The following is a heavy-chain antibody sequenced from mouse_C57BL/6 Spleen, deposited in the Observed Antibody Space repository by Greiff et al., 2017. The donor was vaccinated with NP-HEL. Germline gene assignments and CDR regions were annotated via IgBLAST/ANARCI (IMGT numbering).Heavy chain of an antibody. CDR3: ARAYGYYYAMDY. J-gene: IGHJ4*01. D-gene: IGHD1-1*01. CDR2: ISDGGSYT. V-gene: IGHV5-4*03. Sequence: EVKVVESGGGLVKPGGSLKLSCAASGFTFSSYAMSWVRQTPEKRLEWVATISDGGSYTYYPDNVKGRFTISRDNAKNNLYLQMSHLKSEDTAMYYCARAYGYYYAMDYWGQGTSVTVSS. CDR1: GFTFSSYA.